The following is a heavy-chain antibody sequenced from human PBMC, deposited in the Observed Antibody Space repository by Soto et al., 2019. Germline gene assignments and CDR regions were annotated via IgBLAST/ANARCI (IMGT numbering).Heavy chain of an antibody. CDR2: IIPIFRSS. D-gene: IGHD3-10*02. CDR1: GGTFTDYA. CDR3: AKDVGFQQHLFVFDL. J-gene: IGHJ4*02. V-gene: IGHV1-69*13. Sequence: ASVKVSCKASGGTFTDYAFSWVRQAPGQGLEWMGGIIPIFRSSNFAQKFQGRLTIFADASAGTAYMELSSPRSDDTAIYYCAKDVGFQQHLFVFDLWGQGTLVTVSS.